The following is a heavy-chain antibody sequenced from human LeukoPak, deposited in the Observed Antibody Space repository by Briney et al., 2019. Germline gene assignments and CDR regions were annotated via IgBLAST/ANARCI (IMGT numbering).Heavy chain of an antibody. CDR3: AREGDIVVVPAATDGWFDP. J-gene: IGHJ5*02. Sequence: SETLSLTCAVYGGSFSGYYWSWIRQLPGKGLEWIGEINHSGSTNYNPSLKSRVTISVDTSKNQFSMKLSSVTAADTAVYYCAREGDIVVVPAATDGWFDPWGQGTLITVSS. CDR2: INHSGST. V-gene: IGHV4-34*01. CDR1: GGSFSGYY. D-gene: IGHD2-2*01.